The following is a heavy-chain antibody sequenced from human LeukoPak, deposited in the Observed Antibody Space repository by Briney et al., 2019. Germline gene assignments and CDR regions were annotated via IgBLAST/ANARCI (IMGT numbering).Heavy chain of an antibody. J-gene: IGHJ4*02. CDR3: AKSDCSGPTCYSGLDS. V-gene: IGHV3-23*01. D-gene: IGHD2-15*01. CDR1: GLSFRTYT. CDR2: ISGSGDNA. Sequence: GGSLRLSCEAPGLSFRTYTMSWVRLAPGKGLEWVSSISGSGDNAFYADSVKGRFALSRDNSKNTLLLQMNSLRADDAAIYFCAKSDCSGPTCYSGLDSWGQGTLVTVSS.